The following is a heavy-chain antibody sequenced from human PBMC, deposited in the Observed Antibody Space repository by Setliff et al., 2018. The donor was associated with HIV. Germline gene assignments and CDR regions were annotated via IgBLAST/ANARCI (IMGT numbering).Heavy chain of an antibody. J-gene: IGHJ3*02. CDR1: GFTFSKYA. CDR3: AKDPNGDFIGAFDS. D-gene: IGHD2-21*01. CDR2: IRGSGASV. Sequence: VGSLRLSCAASGFTFSKYAMIWVRQAPGKGLEWISAIRGSGASVFYADSVKGRFTLSRDNSKNTLYLQMNSLRAEDTAIYYCAKDPNGDFIGAFDSWGQGTVVTVSS. V-gene: IGHV3-23*01.